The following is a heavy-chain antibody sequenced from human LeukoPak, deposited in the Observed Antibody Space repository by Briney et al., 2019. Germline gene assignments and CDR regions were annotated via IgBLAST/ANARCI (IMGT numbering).Heavy chain of an antibody. CDR3: ARAKLYYYGSGSYSCYFDY. CDR2: IKQDGSEK. J-gene: IGHJ4*02. CDR1: GFTFSSYW. Sequence: GGSLRLSCAASGFTFSSYWMSWVRQAPGKGLEWVANIKQDGSEKYYVDSVKGRFTISRDNAKNSLYLQMNSLRAEDTAVYYCARAKLYYYGSGSYSCYFDYWGQGTLVTVSS. V-gene: IGHV3-7*01. D-gene: IGHD3-10*01.